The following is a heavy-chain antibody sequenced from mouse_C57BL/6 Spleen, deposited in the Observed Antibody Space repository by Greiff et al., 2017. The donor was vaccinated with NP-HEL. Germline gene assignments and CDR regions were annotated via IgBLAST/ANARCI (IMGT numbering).Heavy chain of an antibody. V-gene: IGHV3-6*01. CDR1: GYSITSGYY. CDR2: ISYDGSN. J-gene: IGHJ2*01. D-gene: IGHD4-1*01. CDR3: ARIGRTYYFDY. Sequence: EVQRVESGPGLVKPSQSLSLTCSVTGYSITSGYYWNWIRQFPGNKLEWMGYISYDGSNNYNPSLKNRISITRDTSKNQFFLKLNSVTTEDTATYYCARIGRTYYFDYWGQGTTLTVSS.